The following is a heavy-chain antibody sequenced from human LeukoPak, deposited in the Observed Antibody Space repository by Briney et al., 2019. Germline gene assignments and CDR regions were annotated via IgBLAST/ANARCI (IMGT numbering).Heavy chain of an antibody. CDR3: ARESGEWELRLESYYYYMDV. CDR1: GYTFTSYG. D-gene: IGHD1-26*01. CDR2: ISAYNGNT. Sequence: ASVKVSCKATGYTFTSYGISWVRQAPGQGLEWMGWISAYNGNTNYAQKLQGRVTMTTDTSTSTAYMELRSLRSDDTAVYYCARESGEWELRLESYYYYMDVWGKGTTVTVSS. V-gene: IGHV1-18*01. J-gene: IGHJ6*03.